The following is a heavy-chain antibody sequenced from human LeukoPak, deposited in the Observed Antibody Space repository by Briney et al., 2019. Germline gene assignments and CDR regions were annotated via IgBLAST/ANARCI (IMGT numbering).Heavy chain of an antibody. D-gene: IGHD2-2*01. Sequence: SETLSLTCTVSGGSISIGDYYWSWIRQPPGKGLEWIGYIYYSGSTYYNPSLKSRVTISVDTSKNQFSLKLSSVTAADTAVYYCASTIPAAMAQAFDIWGQGTMVTVSS. CDR1: GGSISIGDYY. J-gene: IGHJ3*02. V-gene: IGHV4-30-4*08. CDR2: IYYSGST. CDR3: ASTIPAAMAQAFDI.